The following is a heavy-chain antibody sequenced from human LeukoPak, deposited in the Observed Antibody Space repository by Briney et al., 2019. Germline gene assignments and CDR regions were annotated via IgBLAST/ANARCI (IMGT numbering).Heavy chain of an antibody. D-gene: IGHD3-22*01. CDR1: GGSMFSYY. J-gene: IGHJ2*01. Sequence: SETLSLTCTVSGGSMFSYYWDWIRQPPGKGLEWIGYIYSSGITNYSPSLRSRGTISVATSRNQFSLRLTSVTAADTAIYYCARRAYYDSSGYHPTSGYFDLWGRGTLVTVSS. CDR2: IYSSGIT. V-gene: IGHV4-4*08. CDR3: ARRAYYDSSGYHPTSGYFDL.